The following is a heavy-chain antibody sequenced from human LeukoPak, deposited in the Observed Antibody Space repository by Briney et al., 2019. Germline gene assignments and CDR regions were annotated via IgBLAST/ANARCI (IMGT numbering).Heavy chain of an antibody. V-gene: IGHV4-34*01. CDR2: INHSGST. D-gene: IGHD2-2*01. Sequence: SETLSLTCAVYGGSFSGCYWSWIRQPPGKGLEWIGEINHSGSTNYNPSLKSRVTISVDTSKNQFSLKLSSVTAADTAVYYCARGFGDIVVVPAADQFDYWGQGTLVTVSS. J-gene: IGHJ4*02. CDR3: ARGFGDIVVVPAADQFDY. CDR1: GGSFSGCY.